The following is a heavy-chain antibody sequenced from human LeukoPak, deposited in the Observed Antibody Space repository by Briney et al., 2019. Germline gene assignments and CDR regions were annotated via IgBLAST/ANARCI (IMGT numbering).Heavy chain of an antibody. J-gene: IGHJ4*02. D-gene: IGHD6-13*01. CDR3: AKSRTPYSSSWYEGDY. V-gene: IGHV3-23*01. CDR2: IGSSGGST. CDR1: GFTFSSYA. Sequence: GGSLRLSCAASGFTFSSYAMSWVRQAPGKGLEWVSTIGSSGGSTYYADSVKGRFTISRDNSKNTLYLQMNSLRAEDTAVYYCAKSRTPYSSSWYEGDYWGQGTLVTVSS.